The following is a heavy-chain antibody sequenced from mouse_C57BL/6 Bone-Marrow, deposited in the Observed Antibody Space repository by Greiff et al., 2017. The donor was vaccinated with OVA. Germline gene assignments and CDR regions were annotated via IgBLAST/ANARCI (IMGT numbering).Heavy chain of an antibody. J-gene: IGHJ3*01. CDR2: ISSGSSTI. D-gene: IGHD2-4*01. CDR3: ARGITTEFAY. CDR1: GFTFSDYG. Sequence: DVMLVESGGGLVKPGGSLKLSCAASGFTFSDYGMHWVRQAPEKGLEWVAYISSGSSTIYYADTVKGRFTISRDNAKNTLFLQMTSLRSEDTAMYYCARGITTEFAYWGQGTLVTVSA. V-gene: IGHV5-17*01.